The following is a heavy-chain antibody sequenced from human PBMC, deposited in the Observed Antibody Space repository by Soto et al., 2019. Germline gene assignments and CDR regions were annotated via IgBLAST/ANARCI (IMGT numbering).Heavy chain of an antibody. V-gene: IGHV3-11*01. CDR3: AREGDRQQLVLSAFDI. J-gene: IGHJ3*02. CDR1: GFTFSDYY. D-gene: IGHD6-13*01. CDR2: ISSSGSTI. Sequence: GGSLRLSCAASGFTFSDYYMSWIRQAPGKGLEWVSYISSSGSTIYYADSVKGRFTISRDNAKNSLYLQMNSLRAEDTAVYYCAREGDRQQLVLSAFDIWGQGTMVTVSS.